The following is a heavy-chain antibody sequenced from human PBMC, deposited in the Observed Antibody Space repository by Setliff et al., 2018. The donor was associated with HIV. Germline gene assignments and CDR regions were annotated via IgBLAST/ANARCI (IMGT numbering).Heavy chain of an antibody. CDR1: GYTFTTYG. V-gene: IGHV1-18*01. D-gene: IGHD3-3*01. Sequence: ASVKVSCKPSGYTFTTYGLSWVRQAPGQGLEWMGWISTYSDETSSSQNLQGRLTMTTDTSTGTAYMELRSLRSDDTAVYYCARGGGGYNFWSGYPSFDYWGQGTLVTVSS. J-gene: IGHJ4*02. CDR3: ARGGGGYNFWSGYPSFDY. CDR2: ISTYSDET.